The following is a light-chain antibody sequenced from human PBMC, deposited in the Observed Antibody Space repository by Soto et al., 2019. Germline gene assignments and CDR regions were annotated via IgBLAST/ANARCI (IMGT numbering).Light chain of an antibody. CDR3: QQLNTYPRT. CDR2: LAS. CDR1: QGINTY. J-gene: IGKJ3*01. V-gene: IGKV1-9*01. Sequence: IPLTQSPSSLSASVGDRVTITCRASQGINTYLAWYQQKPGKAPKLLIFLASTLQSGVPSRFSGSGYGTDFTLTISSLQPEDYATYYCQQLNTYPRTFGPGTKVDIK.